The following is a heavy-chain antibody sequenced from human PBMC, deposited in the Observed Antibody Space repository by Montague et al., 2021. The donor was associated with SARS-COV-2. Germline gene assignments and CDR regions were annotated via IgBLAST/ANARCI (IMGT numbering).Heavy chain of an antibody. CDR3: ARDTRIAMLVVVTRYGLDV. CDR1: GGSICNWTYY. D-gene: IGHD3-22*01. Sequence: SETLSLTCTVSGGSICNWTYYWGWVRQPPGKGLEWIASLYYTGGAXYXXXXMXRVTKSFDTSKNQISLNLASVTAADTAVYYCARDTRIAMLVVVTRYGLDVWGQGTTVTVSS. J-gene: IGHJ6*02. V-gene: IGHV4-39*07. CDR2: LYYTGGA.